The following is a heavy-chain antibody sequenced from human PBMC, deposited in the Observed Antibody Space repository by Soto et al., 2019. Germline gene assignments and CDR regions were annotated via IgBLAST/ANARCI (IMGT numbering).Heavy chain of an antibody. CDR3: AKVLSGGHLDY. Sequence: PSETLSLTCTVSGVSINNYYWTWIRQPPGKRLERIGAIYYTGSTTYNPSLRSRVTFSVDTSKNQFSLSLTSVTAADTAVYFCAKVLSGGHLDYWGQGTLVTVSS. J-gene: IGHJ4*02. CDR1: GVSINNYY. V-gene: IGHV4-59*01. CDR2: IYYTGST. D-gene: IGHD6-25*01.